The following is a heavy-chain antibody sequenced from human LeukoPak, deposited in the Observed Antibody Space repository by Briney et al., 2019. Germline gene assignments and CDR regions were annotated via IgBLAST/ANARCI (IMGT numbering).Heavy chain of an antibody. J-gene: IGHJ3*02. CDR1: GFTFSSYG. V-gene: IGHV3-33*06. CDR3: AKGPGRGTPDAFDI. D-gene: IGHD3-10*01. CDR2: IWYDGSNK. Sequence: AGGSLRLSCAASGFTFSSYGMHRVRQAPGKGLEWGAGIWYDGSNKYYADSVKGRFTISRDNDKNTLYLQMNSLRAEDTAVYYCAKGPGRGTPDAFDIWGQGTMVTVSS.